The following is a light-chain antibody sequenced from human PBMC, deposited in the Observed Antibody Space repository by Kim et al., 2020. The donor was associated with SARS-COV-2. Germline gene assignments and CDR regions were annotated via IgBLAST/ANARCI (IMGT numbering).Light chain of an antibody. Sequence: ALGQTVRNTYPGTSLRSYYASWYQQKPGQAPVLVIYGKNNRPSGIPDRFSGSSSGNTASLTITGAQAEDEADYYCNSRDSSGNHVVFGGGTQLTVL. J-gene: IGLJ2*01. CDR1: SLRSYY. CDR2: GKN. V-gene: IGLV3-19*01. CDR3: NSRDSSGNHVV.